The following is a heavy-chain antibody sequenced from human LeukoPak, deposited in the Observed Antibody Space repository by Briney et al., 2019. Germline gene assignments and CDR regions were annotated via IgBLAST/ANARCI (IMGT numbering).Heavy chain of an antibody. D-gene: IGHD2-2*01. Sequence: SVKVSCKASGYTFTSYGISWVRQAPGQGLEWMGWISAYNGNTNYAQKLQGRVTMTTDTSTSTAYMELRSLRSDDTAVYYCARDPRHYCSSTSCYGYYYYMDVWGKGTTVTVSS. V-gene: IGHV1-18*01. CDR3: ARDPRHYCSSTSCYGYYYYMDV. CDR1: GYTFTSYG. CDR2: ISAYNGNT. J-gene: IGHJ6*03.